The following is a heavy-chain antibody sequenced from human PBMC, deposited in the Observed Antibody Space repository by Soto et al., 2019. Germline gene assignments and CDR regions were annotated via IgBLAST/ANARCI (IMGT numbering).Heavy chain of an antibody. D-gene: IGHD5-18*01. Sequence: ASVKVSCKASGGTFSSYAISWVRQAPGQGLEWMGGIIPIFGTANYAQKFQGRVTITADESTSTAYMELSSLRSEDTAVYYCARWRGAGYSYGIDYWGQGTLVTVSS. CDR2: IIPIFGTA. CDR3: ARWRGAGYSYGIDY. J-gene: IGHJ4*02. V-gene: IGHV1-69*13. CDR1: GGTFSSYA.